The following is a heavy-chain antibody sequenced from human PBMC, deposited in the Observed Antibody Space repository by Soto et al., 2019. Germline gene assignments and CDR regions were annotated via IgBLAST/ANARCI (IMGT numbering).Heavy chain of an antibody. CDR3: AAGAANWYSAFDN. Sequence: QVQLQESGPGLVKPSQTLSLTCTVSGGSISGDYYWSWIRQRPGKGPEWIAYIFHSGSTYFNPSLRSRVTISVDKSKNQFSLKLTSVTAADTAVYFCAAGAANWYSAFDNWGQGTLVTVSS. CDR2: IFHSGST. D-gene: IGHD1-7*01. J-gene: IGHJ4*02. CDR1: GGSISGDYY. V-gene: IGHV4-31*03.